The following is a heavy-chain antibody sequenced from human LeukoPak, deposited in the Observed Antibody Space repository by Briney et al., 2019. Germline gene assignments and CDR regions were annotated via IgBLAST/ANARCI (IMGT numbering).Heavy chain of an antibody. V-gene: IGHV4-39*07. Sequence: PSQTLSPTWTVSGGSISNSSHYWGWIRQPPGKGLEWIGSIYYSGRTDYNPALKRRVTISVDTSKNQFSLKLTSVTAADTAVYYCARDSAPGSPFGYFDYWGQGSLVTVSS. J-gene: IGHJ4*02. CDR2: IYYSGRT. D-gene: IGHD6-13*01. CDR1: GGSISNSSHY. CDR3: ARDSAPGSPFGYFDY.